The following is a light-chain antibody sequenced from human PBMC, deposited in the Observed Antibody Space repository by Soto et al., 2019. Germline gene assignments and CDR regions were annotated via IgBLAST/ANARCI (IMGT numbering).Light chain of an antibody. V-gene: IGLV2-14*01. CDR2: EVT. J-gene: IGLJ1*01. CDR3: SSYTSSGTLYV. CDR1: NSDIGGSKY. Sequence: ALAQPASVSGSPGQSITLSCTGTNSDIGGSKYVSWYQQHPGKAPKLMIYEVTYRPSGVSDRFSGSKSGNTASLTVSGLQAEDEADYYCSSYTSSGTLYVFGTGTKVTVL.